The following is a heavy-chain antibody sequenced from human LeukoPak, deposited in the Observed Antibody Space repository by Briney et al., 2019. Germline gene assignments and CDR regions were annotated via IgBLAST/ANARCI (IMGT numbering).Heavy chain of an antibody. V-gene: IGHV1-2*02. Sequence: ASVKVSCKASGYTFTGYYMHWVRQAPGQGLEWMGWINPNSGGTNYAQKFQGRVTMTRDTSISTAYMELSRLRSDDTAVYYCARDVVYYGSGLNNYMDVWGKGTTVTISS. CDR2: INPNSGGT. CDR1: GYTFTGYY. D-gene: IGHD3-10*01. J-gene: IGHJ6*03. CDR3: ARDVVYYGSGLNNYMDV.